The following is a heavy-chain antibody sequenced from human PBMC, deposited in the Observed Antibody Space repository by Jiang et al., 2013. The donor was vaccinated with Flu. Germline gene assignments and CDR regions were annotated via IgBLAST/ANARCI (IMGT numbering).Heavy chain of an antibody. J-gene: IGHJ4*02. V-gene: IGHV1-18*01. Sequence: SGAEVKKPGASVKVSCKASGYTFTSYGFTWVRQAPGQGLQWMGWISTYNGNTNSAQKFQGRVTMTKDTSRSTAYMELRSLGSDDTAVYYCARVPSYYYDSGGSYYFDYWGQGTLVTVSS. CDR2: ISTYNGNT. CDR1: GYTFTSYG. CDR3: ARVPSYYYDSGGSYYFDY. D-gene: IGHD3-22*01.